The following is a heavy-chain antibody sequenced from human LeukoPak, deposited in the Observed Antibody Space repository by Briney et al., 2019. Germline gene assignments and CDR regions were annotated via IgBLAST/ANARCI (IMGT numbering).Heavy chain of an antibody. CDR2: INPNSGGT. CDR1: GYTFTGYY. D-gene: IGHD2-2*01. Sequence: GASVKVSCKASGYTFTGYYMHWVRQAPGQGLERMGWINPNSGGTNYAQKFQGRVTITADESTSTAYMELSSLRSGDTAVYYCARVDGVPAASVDYWGQGTLVTVSS. J-gene: IGHJ4*02. CDR3: ARVDGVPAASVDY. V-gene: IGHV1-2*02.